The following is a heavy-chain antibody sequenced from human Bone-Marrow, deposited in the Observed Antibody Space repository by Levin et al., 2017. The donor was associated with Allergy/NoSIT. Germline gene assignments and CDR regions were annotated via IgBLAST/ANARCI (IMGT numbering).Heavy chain of an antibody. J-gene: IGHJ4*02. CDR2: ISSRSNYR. V-gene: IGHV3-21*01. CDR3: ARDRIPVAGNGIDY. CDR1: GFTFSTYS. D-gene: IGHD6-19*01. Sequence: GESLKISCAASGFTFSTYSMNWVRQAPGKGLEWVSSISSRSNYRYYADSVKGRFTISRDNAENSLFLQMNSLRVEDTAIFYCARDRIPVAGNGIDYWGQGTLVTVSS.